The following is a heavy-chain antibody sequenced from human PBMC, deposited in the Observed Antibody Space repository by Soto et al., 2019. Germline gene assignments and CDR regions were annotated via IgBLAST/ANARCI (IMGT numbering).Heavy chain of an antibody. D-gene: IGHD1-1*01. CDR3: ARSGDNYNPLDY. J-gene: IGHJ4*02. CDR2: SSNSGTFS. CDR1: GFTFSDYY. V-gene: IGHV3-11*06. Sequence: QVQLVESGGGLVKPGGSLRLSCEGSGFTFSDYYISWIRQAPGKGLEWISYSSNSGTFSRYADSVKGRFSISRDNTKNVLYLQMNSLRAEDTAVYYCARSGDNYNPLDYWGQGTPVTVSS.